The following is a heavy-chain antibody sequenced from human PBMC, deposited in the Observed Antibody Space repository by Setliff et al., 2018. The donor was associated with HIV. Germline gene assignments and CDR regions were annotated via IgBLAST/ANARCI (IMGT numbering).Heavy chain of an antibody. J-gene: IGHJ4*02. V-gene: IGHV3-53*01. CDR1: GFSFSSYW. D-gene: IGHD5-18*01. CDR2: IYKAGKT. Sequence: GGSLRLSCAASGFSFSSYWMHWVRQAPGKGLEWVTLIYKAGKTYYADFVKGRFTIARDDTKNTVSLQMTNLEPGDTAMYYCAKGGYGGAYYVAGYWGQGTKVTVSS. CDR3: AKGGYGGAYYVAGY.